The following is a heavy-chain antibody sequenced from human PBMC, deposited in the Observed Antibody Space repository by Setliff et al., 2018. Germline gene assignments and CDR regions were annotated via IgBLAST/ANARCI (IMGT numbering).Heavy chain of an antibody. D-gene: IGHD3-3*01. J-gene: IGHJ6*03. CDR2: IYTSWST. V-gene: IGHV4-61*09. Sequence: PSETLSLTCTVSDDSISSRHYYWSWIRQPAGKGLEWLGQIYTSWSTNYNPSLKGRATLSIDASRKQFSLKLTSVTAADTAVYYCARMSGFLYMDVWGEGTTVTVSS. CDR3: ARMSGFLYMDV. CDR1: DDSISSRHYY.